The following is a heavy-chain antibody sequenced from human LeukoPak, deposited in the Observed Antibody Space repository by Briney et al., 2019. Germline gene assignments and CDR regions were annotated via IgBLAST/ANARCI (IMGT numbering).Heavy chain of an antibody. Sequence: GGSLRLSCAASGFSFDDYGMSWVRQAPGQGLEWVSVIIWNGGSTGYADSVKGRFTISRDNAKNSLYLQMNSLRDEDTALHYCATATSSSGYYYYYMDVWGKGTTVTVSS. CDR2: IIWNGGST. V-gene: IGHV3-20*04. J-gene: IGHJ6*03. D-gene: IGHD6-6*01. CDR1: GFSFDDYG. CDR3: ATATSSSGYYYYYMDV.